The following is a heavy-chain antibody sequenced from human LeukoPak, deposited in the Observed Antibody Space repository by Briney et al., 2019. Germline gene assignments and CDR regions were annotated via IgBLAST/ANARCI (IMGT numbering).Heavy chain of an antibody. CDR3: ARDREGDFWSGENWFDP. V-gene: IGHV1-2*02. Sequence: ASVKVSCKASGYPFTGYYMHWVRQAPGQGLEWMGWINPNSGGTNYAQKFQGRVTMTRDTSISTAYMELSRLRSDYTAVYYCARDREGDFWSGENWFDPWGQGALVTVSS. J-gene: IGHJ5*02. CDR1: GYPFTGYY. D-gene: IGHD3-3*01. CDR2: INPNSGGT.